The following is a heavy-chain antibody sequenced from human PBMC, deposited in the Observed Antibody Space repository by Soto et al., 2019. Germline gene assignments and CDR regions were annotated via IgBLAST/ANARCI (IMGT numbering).Heavy chain of an antibody. V-gene: IGHV3-7*03. CDR2: IKEDGGEK. Sequence: EVQLVESGGGSVQPGESLRLSCVASGFTFSMYWMSWVRQGPGKGLEWVARIKEDGGEKYYVVSVKGRFTVSRDNAKNSLYLQLDSLSADDAAIYYCMREQLILPADDFYYGLDAWGKGTTVTVS. CDR3: MREQLILPADDFYYGLDA. J-gene: IGHJ6*04. CDR1: GFTFSMYW.